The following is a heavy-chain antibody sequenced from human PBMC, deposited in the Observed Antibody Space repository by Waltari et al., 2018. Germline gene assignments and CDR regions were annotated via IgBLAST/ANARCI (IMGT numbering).Heavy chain of an antibody. CDR3: ARSIWFGELLYPPYYYYGMDV. V-gene: IGHV4-59*01. CDR1: GCSIRSYY. CDR2: IYYSGST. Sequence: QVQLQESGPGLVKPSETLSLTCTVSGCSIRSYYWSWTRQPPGKGLEWIGYIYYSGSTTYNPSRKSRVTISVDTSKNQFSLKLSSVTAADTAVYYCARSIWFGELLYPPYYYYGMDVWGQGTTVTVSS. D-gene: IGHD3-10*01. J-gene: IGHJ6*02.